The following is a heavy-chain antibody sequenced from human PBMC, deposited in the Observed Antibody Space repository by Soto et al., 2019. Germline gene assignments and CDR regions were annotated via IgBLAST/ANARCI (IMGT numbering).Heavy chain of an antibody. Sequence: GGSLRLSCTASGFMFSNYGMTWVRQAPGKGMDWVSKISGGGRTTNFADSVKGRFSISRDNSKNSLFLQMNTLRTEDTAIYCCATDATNSIDQLADWGPGTLVTVSS. J-gene: IGHJ4*01. CDR2: ISGGGRTT. D-gene: IGHD7-27*01. CDR1: GFMFSNYG. CDR3: ATDATNSIDQLAD. V-gene: IGHV3-23*01.